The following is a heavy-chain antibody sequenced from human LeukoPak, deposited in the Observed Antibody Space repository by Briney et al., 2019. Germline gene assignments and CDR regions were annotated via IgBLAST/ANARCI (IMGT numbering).Heavy chain of an antibody. D-gene: IGHD3-3*01. Sequence: SETLSLTCTVSGGSISSSSYYWSWIRQPAGKGLEWIGRIYTSGSTNYNPSLKSRVTISVDTSKNQFSLKLSSVTAADTAVYYCARSLTDDFWSGHNWFDPWGQGTLVTVSS. CDR3: ARSLTDDFWSGHNWFDP. V-gene: IGHV4-61*02. CDR2: IYTSGST. J-gene: IGHJ5*02. CDR1: GGSISSSSYY.